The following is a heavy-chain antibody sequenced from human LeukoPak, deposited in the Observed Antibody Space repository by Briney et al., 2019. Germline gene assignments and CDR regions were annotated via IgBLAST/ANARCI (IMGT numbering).Heavy chain of an antibody. V-gene: IGHV1-2*02. CDR2: INPNSGGT. Sequence: ASVKVSCKASGYTFTGYYMHWLRQAPGQGLEWMGWINPNSGGTNYAQEFQGRVTMTRDTSISTAYMELSRLRSDDTAVYYCARGERTYGMDVWGQGTTVTVSS. J-gene: IGHJ6*02. D-gene: IGHD1-26*01. CDR1: GYTFTGYY. CDR3: ARGERTYGMDV.